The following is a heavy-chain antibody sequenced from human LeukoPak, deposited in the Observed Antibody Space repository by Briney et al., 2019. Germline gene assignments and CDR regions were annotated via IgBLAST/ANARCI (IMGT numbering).Heavy chain of an antibody. V-gene: IGHV3-21*01. D-gene: IGHD3-10*01. CDR2: ISSSSSYI. CDR3: ARDSSGSGSHQLDY. J-gene: IGHJ4*02. Sequence: GGSLRLSCAASGFTFSSYSMNWVRQAPGKGLEWVSSISSSSSYIYYADSVKGRFTISRDNAKNSLYLQMNSLRAEDTAVYYCARDSSGSGSHQLDYWGQGTLVTVSS. CDR1: GFTFSSYS.